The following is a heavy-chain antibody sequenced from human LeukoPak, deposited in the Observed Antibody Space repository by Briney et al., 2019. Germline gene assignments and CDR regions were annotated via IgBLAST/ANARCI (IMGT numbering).Heavy chain of an antibody. CDR2: IWYDGSNK. Sequence: PGGSLRLSCAASGFTFSSYGMHWVRQAPGKGLEWVAVIWYDGSNKYYADSVKGRFTISRDNSKNTLYLQMNSLRAEDTAVYYCAREGLMMKRTSFAYWGQGTLVTVSS. CDR1: GFTFSSYG. V-gene: IGHV3-33*01. D-gene: IGHD2-8*01. J-gene: IGHJ4*02. CDR3: AREGLMMKRTSFAY.